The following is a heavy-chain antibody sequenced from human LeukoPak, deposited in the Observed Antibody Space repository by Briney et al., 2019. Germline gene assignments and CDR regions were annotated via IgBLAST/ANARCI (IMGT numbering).Heavy chain of an antibody. D-gene: IGHD4-17*01. J-gene: IGHJ5*02. CDR1: GGSISSSSYY. CDR2: IYYSGST. V-gene: IGHV4-39*01. Sequence: SETLSLTCTVSGGSISSSSYYWGWIRQPPGKGLEWIGSIYYSGSTYYNPSLKSRVTISVDTSKNQFSLKLSSVTAADTAVYYCASLTTVTTRWFVPWGQGTLVTVSS. CDR3: ASLTTVTTRWFVP.